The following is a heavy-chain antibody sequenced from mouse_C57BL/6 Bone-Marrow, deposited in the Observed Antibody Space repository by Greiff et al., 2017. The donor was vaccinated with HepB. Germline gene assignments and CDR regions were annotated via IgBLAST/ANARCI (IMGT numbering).Heavy chain of an antibody. J-gene: IGHJ1*03. V-gene: IGHV1-82*01. CDR2: IYPGDGDT. D-gene: IGHD1-1*01. Sequence: QVQLQQSGPELVKPGASVKISCKASGYAFSSSWMNWVKQRPGKGLEWIGRIYPGDGDTNYNGTFKGKATLTADKSSSTAYMQLSSLTSEDSAVYFCARLTTVVPYWYFDVWGTGTTVTVSS. CDR1: GYAFSSSW. CDR3: ARLTTVVPYWYFDV.